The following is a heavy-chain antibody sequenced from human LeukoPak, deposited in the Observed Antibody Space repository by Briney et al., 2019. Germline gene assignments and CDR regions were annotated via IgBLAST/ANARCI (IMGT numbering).Heavy chain of an antibody. Sequence: PSETLSLTCAVSGDSISSGGYSWSWIRQPPGKGLEWIGYIYHSGSTYYNPSLKSRVTISVDRSKNQFSLKLSSVTAADTAVYYCARGGGRFGEFTAFDYWGQGTLVTVSS. J-gene: IGHJ4*02. CDR1: GDSISSGGYS. V-gene: IGHV4-30-2*01. D-gene: IGHD3-10*01. CDR2: IYHSGST. CDR3: ARGGGRFGEFTAFDY.